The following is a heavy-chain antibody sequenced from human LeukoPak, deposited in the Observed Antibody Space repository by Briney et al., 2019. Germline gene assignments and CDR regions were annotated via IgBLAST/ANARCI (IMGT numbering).Heavy chain of an antibody. J-gene: IGHJ3*02. Sequence: PAETLSLTCTVSGGSISGYYWNWIRQPPGKGLEWLGYFYYSGSTNYNPSLKSRVTILVDKSKNQFSLKLSSVTAADTAVYYCARSQLLPQDAFNIWGQGTMVTVSS. D-gene: IGHD1-1*01. V-gene: IGHV4-59*01. CDR3: ARSQLLPQDAFNI. CDR2: FYYSGST. CDR1: GGSISGYY.